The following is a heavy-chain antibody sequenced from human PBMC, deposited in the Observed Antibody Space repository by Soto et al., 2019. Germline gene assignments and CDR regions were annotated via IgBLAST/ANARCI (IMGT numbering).Heavy chain of an antibody. Sequence: GESLKISCKGSGYSFTSYWIGWGRPVPGEGLEGVGIIYPGESDTRYSPSFEGQVTISAGKSISTAYLQWSSLKASDTAMYYCARRPHCDYGRNSGKGMEAFDIWGQGTMVTVSS. CDR3: ARRPHCDYGRNSGKGMEAFDI. CDR2: IYPGESDT. CDR1: GYSFTSYW. D-gene: IGHD4-17*01. V-gene: IGHV5-51*01. J-gene: IGHJ3*02.